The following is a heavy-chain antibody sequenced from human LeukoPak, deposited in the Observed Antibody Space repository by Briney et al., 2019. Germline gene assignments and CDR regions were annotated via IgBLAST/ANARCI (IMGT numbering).Heavy chain of an antibody. Sequence: GGSLRLSCAASGFTFSAYWMSWVRQAPGKGLEWVANINQDGSERYYVDSVKGRFTISRHNAKNSLYLHMNSLRAEDTAVYYCARGLSGGNGFSYWGQGTLVTVSS. CDR2: INQDGSER. D-gene: IGHD2-15*01. J-gene: IGHJ4*02. CDR1: GFTFSAYW. V-gene: IGHV3-7*04. CDR3: ARGLSGGNGFSY.